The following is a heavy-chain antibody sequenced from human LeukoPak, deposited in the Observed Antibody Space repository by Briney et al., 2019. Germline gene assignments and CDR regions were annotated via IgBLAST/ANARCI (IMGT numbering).Heavy chain of an antibody. CDR1: GVSLSSSNSD. Sequence: SETLSLTCTVSGVSLSSSNSDWGWIRQPPGKGREWIVSIHSTGNTYDNPSLKSRVTISMDTPKNQFSLKVNPVTAADTAVYYCARIYYNTYFFSYYMDVWGKGTTVSVSS. CDR3: ARIYYNTYFFSYYMDV. V-gene: IGHV4-39*07. CDR2: IHSTGNT. J-gene: IGHJ6*03. D-gene: IGHD3-10*01.